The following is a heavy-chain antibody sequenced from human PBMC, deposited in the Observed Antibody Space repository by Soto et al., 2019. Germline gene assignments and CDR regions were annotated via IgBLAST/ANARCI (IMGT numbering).Heavy chain of an antibody. CDR2: IYPGDSDI. J-gene: IGHJ6*02. Sequence: PGESLKISCKGSGYSFTSYWIGWVRQMSGKGLEWMGIIYPGDSDIRYSPSFQGQVTISADKSISTAYLQWRSLKTSDTAIYYCARHRSAGGLDGMDVWGQGTTVTVSS. D-gene: IGHD2-15*01. V-gene: IGHV5-51*01. CDR3: ARHRSAGGLDGMDV. CDR1: GYSFTSYW.